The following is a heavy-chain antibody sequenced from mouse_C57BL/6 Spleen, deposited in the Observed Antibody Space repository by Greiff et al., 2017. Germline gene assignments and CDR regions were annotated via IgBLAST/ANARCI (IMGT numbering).Heavy chain of an antibody. Sequence: VQLQQSGPVLARPGASVQMSCKTSGYTFTRYWMRWVKQRPGQGLEWIGAIYPGNSDTSYNQKFKGKAKLTAVTTASTAYMELSSLTNEDAAVYYWSRNGYTLDYWGQGTTLTVSS. CDR3: SRNGYTLDY. V-gene: IGHV1-5*01. D-gene: IGHD2-2*01. CDR2: IYPGNSDT. CDR1: GYTFTRYW. J-gene: IGHJ2*01.